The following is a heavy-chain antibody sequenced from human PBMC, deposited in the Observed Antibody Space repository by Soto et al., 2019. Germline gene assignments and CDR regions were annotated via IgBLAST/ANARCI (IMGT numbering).Heavy chain of an antibody. Sequence: PGGSLRLSCAASGFTFSSYAMHWVRQAPGKGLVWVSYINSDASTTTYADSVRGRFTISRDNAKNTVYLQMNSLRAEDTAVYYCARDWGYSYGSWGQGALVTVSS. CDR2: INSDASTT. V-gene: IGHV3-74*01. CDR1: GFTFSSYA. D-gene: IGHD5-18*01. CDR3: ARDWGYSYGS. J-gene: IGHJ4*02.